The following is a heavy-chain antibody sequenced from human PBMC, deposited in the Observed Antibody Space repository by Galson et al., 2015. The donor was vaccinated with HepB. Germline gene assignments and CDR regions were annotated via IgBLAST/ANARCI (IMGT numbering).Heavy chain of an antibody. J-gene: IGHJ4*02. D-gene: IGHD2-8*01. V-gene: IGHV3-15*01. Sequence: SLRLSCAASGFTFSNAWMSWVRQAPGKGLEWVGRIKSKTDGGTTDYAAPVKGRFTISRDDSKNTLYLQMNSLKTEDTAVYYCTTDHVMVYAIYEDYWGQGTLVTVSS. CDR2: IKSKTDGGTT. CDR3: TTDHVMVYAIYEDY. CDR1: GFTFSNAW.